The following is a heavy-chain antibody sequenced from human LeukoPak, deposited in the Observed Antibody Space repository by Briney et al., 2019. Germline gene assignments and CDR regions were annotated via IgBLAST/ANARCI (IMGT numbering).Heavy chain of an antibody. CDR2: INHSGST. Sequence: SETLSLTCAVYGGSFSGYYWSWIRQPPGKGLEWIGEINHSGSTNYNPSLKSRVTISVDTSKNQFSLKLSSVTAADTAVYYCARGRPVDYVWGSYRPYYFDYWGQGTLVTVSS. D-gene: IGHD3-16*02. CDR1: GGSFSGYY. J-gene: IGHJ4*02. V-gene: IGHV4-34*01. CDR3: ARGRPVDYVWGSYRPYYFDY.